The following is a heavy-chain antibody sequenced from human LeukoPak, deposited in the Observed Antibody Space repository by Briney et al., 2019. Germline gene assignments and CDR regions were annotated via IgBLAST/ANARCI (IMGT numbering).Heavy chain of an antibody. V-gene: IGHV3-74*01. J-gene: IGHJ1*01. D-gene: IGHD6-13*01. CDR3: AKGATGYADSWYD. CDR1: GFTFSSYW. CDR2: INSDGTST. Sequence: GGSLRLSCAASGFTFSSYWTHWVRQAPGKGLVWVSRINSDGTSTYYADFVKGRFTISRDNAKNTMYLQMSSLRAEDTAVYYCAKGATGYADSWYDWGQGTLVTVSS.